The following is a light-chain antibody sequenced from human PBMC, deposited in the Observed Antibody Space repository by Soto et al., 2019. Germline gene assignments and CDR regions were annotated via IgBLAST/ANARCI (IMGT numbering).Light chain of an antibody. J-gene: IGLJ2*01. CDR3: SSYTTSTSFIL. Sequence: QSVLTQPASVSGSPGQSITISCTGTSSDVGGYKFVSWYQQHPGKVPKLMIYEVSSRPSGVSNRFSGSKSGNTASLTISGLQAEDEAYYYCSSYTTSTSFILFGGGTQLTVL. CDR1: SSDVGGYKF. V-gene: IGLV2-14*01. CDR2: EVS.